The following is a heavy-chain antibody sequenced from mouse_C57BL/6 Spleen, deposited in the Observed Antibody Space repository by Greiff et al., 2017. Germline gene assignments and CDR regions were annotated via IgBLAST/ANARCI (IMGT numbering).Heavy chain of an antibody. CDR3: ASTTYYSRAMDY. D-gene: IGHD2-12*01. CDR1: GYTFTDYN. CDR2: INPNNGGT. V-gene: IGHV1-22*01. Sequence: EVQLQQSGPELVKPGASVKMSCKASGYTFTDYNMHWVKQSHGKSLEWIGYINPNNGGTSYNQQFKGKATLTVNKSSSTAYMELRSLTSEDSAVYYCASTTYYSRAMDYWGQGTSVTVSS. J-gene: IGHJ4*01.